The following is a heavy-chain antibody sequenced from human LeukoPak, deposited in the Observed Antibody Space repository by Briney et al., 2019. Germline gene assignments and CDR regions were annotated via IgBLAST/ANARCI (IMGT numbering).Heavy chain of an antibody. J-gene: IGHJ5*02. V-gene: IGHV4-30-2*01. CDR3: ARDLSGNWFDP. CDR2: IYHSGST. Sequence: SQTLSLTCAVSGGSISSGGYSWSWIRQPPGKGLEWIGYIYHSGSTYYNPSLKSRVTISVDTSKNQFSLKLSSVTAADTAVYYRARDLSGNWFDPWGQGTLVTVSS. CDR1: GGSISSGGYS.